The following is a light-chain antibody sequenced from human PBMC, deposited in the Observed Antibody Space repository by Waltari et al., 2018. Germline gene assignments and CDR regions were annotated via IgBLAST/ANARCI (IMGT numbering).Light chain of an antibody. J-gene: IGLJ1*01. V-gene: IGLV2-14*03. Sequence: QSALTQPASVSGSPGQSITIPCTGTSSDVGAYDFLSWYQQHPGKAPKLMIYNVNYRPSGVSNRFSGSKSGDAASLTISGLQAEDEADYYCSSFTSGSSFYVFGTGTKVTVL. CDR1: SSDVGAYDF. CDR3: SSFTSGSSFYV. CDR2: NVN.